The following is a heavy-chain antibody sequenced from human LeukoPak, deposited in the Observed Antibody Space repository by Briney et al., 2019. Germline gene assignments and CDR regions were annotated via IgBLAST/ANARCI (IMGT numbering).Heavy chain of an antibody. CDR2: IYHSGST. D-gene: IGHD6-19*01. V-gene: IGHV4-38-2*02. CDR1: GYSISSGSY. CDR3: ARGREQWLVSLGYYYYYMDV. J-gene: IGHJ6*03. Sequence: TSETLSLTCTVSGYSISSGSYWGWIRQPPGKGLELIGSIYHSGSTYYNPSLKSRVTISVDTSKNQFPLKLRSVTAADTAVYYCARGREQWLVSLGYYYYYMDVWGKGTTVTVSS.